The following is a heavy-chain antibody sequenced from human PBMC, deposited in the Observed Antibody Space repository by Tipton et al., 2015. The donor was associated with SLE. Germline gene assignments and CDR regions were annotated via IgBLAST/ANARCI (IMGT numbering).Heavy chain of an antibody. D-gene: IGHD7-27*01. CDR2: IYPGDSGDSDT. CDR3: ARQLGSGWYFDL. V-gene: IGHV5-51*01. Sequence: VQLVQSGPEVKKPGESLKISCKGSGYSYTSHWIGWVRQMPGKGLEWMGIIYPGDSGDSDTRYSPSFQGQVTISADKSISTAYLQWSSLKGSDTAMYYCARQLGSGWYFDLWGRGTLVTVSS. J-gene: IGHJ2*01. CDR1: GYSYTSHW.